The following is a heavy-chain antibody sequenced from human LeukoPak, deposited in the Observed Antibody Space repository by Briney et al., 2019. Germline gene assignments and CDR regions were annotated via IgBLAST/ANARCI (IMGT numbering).Heavy chain of an antibody. Sequence: GGSLRLSCAASGFTFSSYSMNWVRQAPGKGLEWVSSISSSSSYIYYADSVKGRFTISRDNAKNSLYLQMNSLGAEDTAVYYCAREATASGWYSPEYFQHWGQGTLVTVSS. V-gene: IGHV3-21*01. D-gene: IGHD6-19*01. CDR2: ISSSSSYI. CDR1: GFTFSSYS. J-gene: IGHJ1*01. CDR3: AREATASGWYSPEYFQH.